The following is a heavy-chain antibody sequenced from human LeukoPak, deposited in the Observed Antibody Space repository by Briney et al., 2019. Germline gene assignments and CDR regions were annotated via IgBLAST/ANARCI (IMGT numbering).Heavy chain of an antibody. Sequence: GGSLRLSRAASGFTFSSYEMNWVRQAPGKGLEWVSSISSSSSYIYYADSVKGRFTISRDNAKNSLYLQMNSLRAEDTAVYYCARDASRYFDPPRHFDYWGQGTLVTVSS. CDR2: ISSSSSYI. D-gene: IGHD3-9*01. CDR1: GFTFSSYE. V-gene: IGHV3-21*01. J-gene: IGHJ4*02. CDR3: ARDASRYFDPPRHFDY.